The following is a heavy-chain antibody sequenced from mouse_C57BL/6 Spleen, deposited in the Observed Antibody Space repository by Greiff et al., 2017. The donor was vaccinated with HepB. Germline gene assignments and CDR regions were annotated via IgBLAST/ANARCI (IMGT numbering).Heavy chain of an antibody. Sequence: QVHVKQSGAELVKPGASVKLSCKASGYTFTEYTIHWVKQRSGQGLEWIGWFYPGSGSIKYNEKFKDKATLTADKSSSTVYMELSRLTSEDSAVYFCARHEDGGYHFDYWGQGTTLTVSS. V-gene: IGHV1-62-2*01. CDR1: GYTFTEYT. D-gene: IGHD2-2*01. CDR2: FYPGSGSI. CDR3: ARHEDGGYHFDY. J-gene: IGHJ2*01.